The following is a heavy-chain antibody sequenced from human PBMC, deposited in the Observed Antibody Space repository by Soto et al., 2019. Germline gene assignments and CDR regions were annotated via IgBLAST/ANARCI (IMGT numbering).Heavy chain of an antibody. CDR3: ARASLARWLVSNWFDP. CDR1: GGSISSYY. D-gene: IGHD6-19*01. Sequence: PSETLSLTCTVSGGSISSYYWSWIRQPPGKGLEWIGYIYYSGSTNYNPSLKSRVTISVDTSKNQFSLKLSSVTAADTAVYYCARASLARWLVSNWFDPWGQGTLVTVSS. CDR2: IYYSGST. J-gene: IGHJ5*02. V-gene: IGHV4-59*12.